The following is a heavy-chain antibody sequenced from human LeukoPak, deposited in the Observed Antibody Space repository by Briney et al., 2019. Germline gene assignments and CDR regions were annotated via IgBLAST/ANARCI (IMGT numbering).Heavy chain of an antibody. CDR1: GFTFSSYA. D-gene: IGHD6-13*01. CDR3: ARAYSSTMDV. Sequence: AGGSLRLSCAAAGFTFSSYAMHWVRQAPGKGLEWVAVISYDGSNKYYADSVKGRFTISRDNSKNTLYLQMNSLRAEDTAVYYCARAYSSTMDVWGKGTTVTVSS. V-gene: IGHV3-30*04. CDR2: ISYDGSNK. J-gene: IGHJ6*04.